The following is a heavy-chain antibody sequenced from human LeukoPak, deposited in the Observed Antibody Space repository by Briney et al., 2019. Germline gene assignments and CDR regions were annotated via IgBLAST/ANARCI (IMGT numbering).Heavy chain of an antibody. V-gene: IGHV1-69*04. J-gene: IGHJ1*01. CDR3: ASNYYDSSGYLAPQH. D-gene: IGHD3-22*01. CDR2: IIPILGIA. CDR1: GGTFSSYA. Sequence: GASVKVSCKASGGTFSSYAISWVRQAPGQGLEWMGRIIPILGIANYAQKFQGRVTITADKSTSTAYMELSSLRSEDTAVYYCASNYYDSSGYLAPQHWGQGTLVTVSS.